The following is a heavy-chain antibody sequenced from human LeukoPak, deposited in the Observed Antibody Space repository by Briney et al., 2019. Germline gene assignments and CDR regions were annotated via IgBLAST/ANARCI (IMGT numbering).Heavy chain of an antibody. Sequence: GGSLRLSCAASGFSFSSFAMTWVRQSPGKGLEWVSSINGRGDGPFYADSVKGRLTISRDNSKNTVDLQLNSLRDGDTALYYCAKDSPPSQGRHPYYFDYWGLGTLVTVSS. CDR2: INGRGDGP. V-gene: IGHV3-23*01. CDR1: GFSFSSFA. CDR3: AKDSPPSQGRHPYYFDY. J-gene: IGHJ4*02.